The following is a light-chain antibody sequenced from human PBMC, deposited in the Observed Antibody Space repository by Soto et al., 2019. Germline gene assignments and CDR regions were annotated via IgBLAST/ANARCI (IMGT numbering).Light chain of an antibody. V-gene: IGKV1-12*01. CDR3: QQGYSLPAT. CDR2: SAS. CDR1: QYVGTW. J-gene: IGKJ4*01. Sequence: DIQMTQSPPSVSASVGERVTITCRASQYVGTWLAWYQHKAGKAPKLLIYSASRVQSGVPSRFTGTGSGTDFALTISGLQSEDSATYYCQQGYSLPATFGGGTKVEI.